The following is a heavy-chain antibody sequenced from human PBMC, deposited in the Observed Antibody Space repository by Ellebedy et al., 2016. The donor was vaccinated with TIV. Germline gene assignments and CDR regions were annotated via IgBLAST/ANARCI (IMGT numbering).Heavy chain of an antibody. CDR3: TRGRSSRGGGLDV. CDR1: GDSVSSNSAT. V-gene: IGHV6-1*01. D-gene: IGHD6-6*01. Sequence: SQTLSLTCAISGDSVSSNSATWNWIRQSPSRGLEWLGRTYYRSNWYNDYEVSVKSRITINPDTSKNQFSLQLNSVTPEDTAVYFWTRGRSSRGGGLDVWGQGTTVTVSS. CDR2: TYYRSNWYN. J-gene: IGHJ6*02.